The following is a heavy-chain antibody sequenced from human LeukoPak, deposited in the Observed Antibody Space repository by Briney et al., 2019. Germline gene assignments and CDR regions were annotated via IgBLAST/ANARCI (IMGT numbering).Heavy chain of an antibody. J-gene: IGHJ6*04. CDR2: IYDSGNT. D-gene: IGHD1-26*01. CDR3: AREVLQGSSLGMDV. Sequence: PSETLSLTCTVSGGSISSHYWSWVRQPPGQGLEWLAYIYDSGNTNYNPSLKSRLSISMDTSKNQFSLNLTSVTAADTAVYYCAREVLQGSSLGMDVWGKGTTVIVSS. CDR1: GGSISSHY. V-gene: IGHV4-59*11.